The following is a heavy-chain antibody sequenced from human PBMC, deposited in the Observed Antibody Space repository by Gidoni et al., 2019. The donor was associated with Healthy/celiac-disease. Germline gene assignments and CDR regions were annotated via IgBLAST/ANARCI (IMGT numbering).Heavy chain of an antibody. CDR2: IRSKAYGGTT. V-gene: IGHV3-49*03. CDR1: GFTFGDYA. D-gene: IGHD5-18*01. CDR3: TRAVDTAMINDAFDI. J-gene: IGHJ3*02. Sequence: VQLVESGGGLVQPGRSLSLSCTASGFTFGDYAMSWFHQAPGTGLEWVGFIRSKAYGGTTEYAASVKGRFTISRDDSKSIAYLQMNSLKTEDTAVYYCTRAVDTAMINDAFDIWGQGTMVTVSS.